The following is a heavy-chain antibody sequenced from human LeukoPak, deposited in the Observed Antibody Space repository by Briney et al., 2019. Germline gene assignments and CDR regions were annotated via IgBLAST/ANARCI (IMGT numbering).Heavy chain of an antibody. Sequence: GGSLRLSCAASGFTFSSYSMNWVRQAPGKGLEWVSSISSSSSYIYYADSVKGRFTISRDNSKNTLFLQMNSLRAEDTALYYCAKGSSGYFADLWGQGTLVTVSS. CDR3: AKGSSGYFADL. V-gene: IGHV3-21*04. CDR2: ISSSSSYI. D-gene: IGHD3-22*01. J-gene: IGHJ5*02. CDR1: GFTFSSYS.